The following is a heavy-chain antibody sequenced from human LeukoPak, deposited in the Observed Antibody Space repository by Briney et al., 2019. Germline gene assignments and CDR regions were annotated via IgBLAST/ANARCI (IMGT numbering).Heavy chain of an antibody. CDR3: AKDPPTVMANAFHI. V-gene: IGHV3-23*01. Sequence: GGSLRLSCAASGFTFSSYGMSWVRPAPGKGLEWVSSISGSGGTTYYADSVKGRFTISRDNSKNTLYLQMNSLRADDTAVYSCAKDPPTVMANAFHIWGQGTMVTVS. D-gene: IGHD5-18*01. CDR2: ISGSGGTT. J-gene: IGHJ3*02. CDR1: GFTFSSYG.